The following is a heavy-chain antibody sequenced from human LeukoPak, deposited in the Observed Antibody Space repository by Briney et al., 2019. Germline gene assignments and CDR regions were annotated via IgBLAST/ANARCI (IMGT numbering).Heavy chain of an antibody. CDR2: MNPNNGNT. Sequence: ASVKVSCKASGYTFTSYYMHWVRQATGQGLEWMGWMNPNNGNTNYAQKLQGRVTMTTDTSTSTAYMELRSLRSDDTAVYYCASGSGSRGWFDPWGQGTLVTVSS. CDR3: ASGSGSRGWFDP. V-gene: IGHV1-18*04. J-gene: IGHJ5*02. D-gene: IGHD1-26*01. CDR1: GYTFTSYY.